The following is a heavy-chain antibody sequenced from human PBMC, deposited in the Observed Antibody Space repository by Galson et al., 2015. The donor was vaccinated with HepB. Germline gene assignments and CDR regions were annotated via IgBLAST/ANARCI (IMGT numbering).Heavy chain of an antibody. CDR1: GYTFTSYA. CDR3: ARGRRGSSWQDAFDI. CDR2: INAGNGNT. J-gene: IGHJ3*02. D-gene: IGHD6-13*01. Sequence: SVKVSCKASGYTFTSYAMHWVRQAPGQRLEWMGWINAGNGNTKYSQKFQGRVTITRDTSASTAYMELSSLRSEDTAVYYCARGRRGSSWQDAFDIWGQGTMVTVSS. V-gene: IGHV1-3*01.